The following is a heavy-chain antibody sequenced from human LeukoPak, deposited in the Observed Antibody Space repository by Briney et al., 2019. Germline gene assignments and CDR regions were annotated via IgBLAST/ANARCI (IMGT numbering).Heavy chain of an antibody. CDR1: GFTFSSYA. CDR2: ISDSGGST. V-gene: IGHV3-23*01. J-gene: IGHJ4*02. D-gene: IGHD3/OR15-3a*01. CDR3: ANGLNVPDY. Sequence: PAGGSLRLSCAASGFTFSSYAMRWVRPPPGKGLEWVSSISDSGGSTYYAASVQGRFTISRDNSKNTVFLQMNSLRAEDTAIYYCANGLNVPDYWGQGTLVTVSS.